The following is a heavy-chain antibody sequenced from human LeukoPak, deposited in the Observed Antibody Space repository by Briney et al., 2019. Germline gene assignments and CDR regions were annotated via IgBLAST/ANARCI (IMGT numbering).Heavy chain of an antibody. CDR2: ISFSGSTI. J-gene: IGHJ1*01. CDR1: GFTFSSYE. Sequence: GGSLRLSCAASGFTFSSYEINWVRQAPGKGLEWVSYISFSGSTIYYADSVKGRFTISRDNAKNSLYVQMNSLRAEDTAVYYCARGGYYDSSGYYYVGYFHHWGQGTLVTVSS. V-gene: IGHV3-48*03. D-gene: IGHD3-22*01. CDR3: ARGGYYDSSGYYYVGYFHH.